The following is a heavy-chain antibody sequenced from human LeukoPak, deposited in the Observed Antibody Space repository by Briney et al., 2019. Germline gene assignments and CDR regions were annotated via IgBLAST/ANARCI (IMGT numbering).Heavy chain of an antibody. Sequence: GGSLRLSCAASGFTFSSYGMHWVRQAPGKGLEWVAFIRYDGSNKYYADSVKGRFTISRDNSKNTLYLQMNSLRAEDTAVYYCARDVQYYYDSSGYYRTAYYYYYYYMDVWGKGTTVTVSS. CDR2: IRYDGSNK. V-gene: IGHV3-30*02. D-gene: IGHD3-22*01. CDR1: GFTFSSYG. J-gene: IGHJ6*03. CDR3: ARDVQYYYDSSGYYRTAYYYYYYYMDV.